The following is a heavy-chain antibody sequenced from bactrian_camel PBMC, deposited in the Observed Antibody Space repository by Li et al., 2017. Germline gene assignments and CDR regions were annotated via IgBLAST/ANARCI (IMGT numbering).Heavy chain of an antibody. J-gene: IGHJ4*01. V-gene: IGHV3S6*01. CDR2: IDNAGSAT. CDR3: AAGRNWNLRAWASPLTYNN. CDR1: GFAGSNFY. D-gene: IGHD7*01. Sequence: HVQLVESGGGSVQAGESLRLSCVASGFAGSNFYMAWFRQAPGKEREGVAAIDNAGSATYTYAVQGRFTISKDSAKNILYLQMDNLKPEDTGMYYCAAGRNWNLRAWASPLTYNNRGQGTQVTVS.